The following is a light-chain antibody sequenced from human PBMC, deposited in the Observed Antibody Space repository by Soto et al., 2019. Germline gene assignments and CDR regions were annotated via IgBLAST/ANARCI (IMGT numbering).Light chain of an antibody. V-gene: IGKV3-20*01. CDR3: QRKGT. Sequence: EIVLTQSPGTLSLSPGERATLSCRASQSVSSSYLAWYQQKPGQAPRLLIYGASSRATGISDRFSGSGSGTVFTLTISRLEPEDFAVYYCQRKGTFGQGTKVEIK. CDR2: GAS. CDR1: QSVSSSY. J-gene: IGKJ1*01.